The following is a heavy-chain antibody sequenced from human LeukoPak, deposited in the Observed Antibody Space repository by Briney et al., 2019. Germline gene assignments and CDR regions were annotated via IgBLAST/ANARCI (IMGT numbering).Heavy chain of an antibody. Sequence: SETLSLTCTASGGSISSYYWSWIRQPPGKGMEWVAFIYYSGSTNYNASLKSRVTISVDTSKNQFSLRLSTVTAADTAVYYCAGPGIVGAGTDRGFDYWGQGTLVTVSS. J-gene: IGHJ4*02. CDR2: IYYSGST. CDR3: AGPGIVGAGTDRGFDY. D-gene: IGHD6-13*01. V-gene: IGHV4-59*01. CDR1: GGSISSYY.